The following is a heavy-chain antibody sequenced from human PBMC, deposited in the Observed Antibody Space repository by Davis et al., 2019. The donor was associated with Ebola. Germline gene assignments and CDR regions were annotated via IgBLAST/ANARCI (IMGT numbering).Heavy chain of an antibody. Sequence: GESLKISCAASGFTFSSSAMHWVRQAPGKGLEWVAVISYDGSNKYYADSVKGRFTISRDNSKTTLYLQMNSLRAEDTAVYYCAKEAYYYDSSGYYGGGSLDYWGQGTLVTVSS. CDR1: GFTFSSSA. D-gene: IGHD3-22*01. V-gene: IGHV3-30-3*01. CDR3: AKEAYYYDSSGYYGGGSLDY. J-gene: IGHJ4*02. CDR2: ISYDGSNK.